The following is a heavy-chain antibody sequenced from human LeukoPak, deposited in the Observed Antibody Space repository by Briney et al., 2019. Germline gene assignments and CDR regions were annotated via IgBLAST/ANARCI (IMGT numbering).Heavy chain of an antibody. J-gene: IGHJ4*02. CDR3: ARVGGYCSSTSCYYYFDY. CDR1: GGSISSGDYY. V-gene: IGHV4-30-4*08. Sequence: SETLSLTCTVSGGSISSGDYYWSWIRQPPGKGLEWIGYIYYSGSTYYNPSLKSRVTISVDKSKNQFSLKLSSVTAADTAVYHCARVGGYCSSTSCYYYFDYWGQGTLVTVSS. CDR2: IYYSGST. D-gene: IGHD2-2*01.